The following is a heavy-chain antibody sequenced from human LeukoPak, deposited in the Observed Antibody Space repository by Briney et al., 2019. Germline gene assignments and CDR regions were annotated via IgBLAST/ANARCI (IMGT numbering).Heavy chain of an antibody. CDR1: GGSISSYY. CDR2: IYYSGST. J-gene: IGHJ4*02. V-gene: IGHV4-59*01. D-gene: IGHD2-2*01. CDR3: ARGSYAPSLDY. Sequence: PSETLSLTCTVSGGSISSYYWSWVRQPPGKGLEWIGYIYYSGSTNYNPSLKSRVTISVDTSKNQFSLKLSSVTAADTAVYYCARGSYAPSLDYWGQGTLVTVSS.